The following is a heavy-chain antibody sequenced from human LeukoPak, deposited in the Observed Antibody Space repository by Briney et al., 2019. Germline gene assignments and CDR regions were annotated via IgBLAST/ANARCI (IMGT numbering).Heavy chain of an antibody. Sequence: SVKVSCKASGGTFSTYAITWVRQAPGQGLEWMGGIIPIFGTANYAQKFQGRVTITPDKSTGTAYMELSSLRAEDTAVYYFSRDRHCIGSTCYGLWGQGTRVTVSS. CDR2: IIPIFGTA. V-gene: IGHV1-69*06. CDR1: GGTFSTYA. J-gene: IGHJ4*02. D-gene: IGHD2-2*01. CDR3: SRDRHCIGSTCYGL.